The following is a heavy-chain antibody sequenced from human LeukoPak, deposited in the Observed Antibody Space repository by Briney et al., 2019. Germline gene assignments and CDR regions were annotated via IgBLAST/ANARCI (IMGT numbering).Heavy chain of an antibody. D-gene: IGHD1-1*01. CDR1: DFPFSGSA. J-gene: IGHJ6*02. V-gene: IGHV3-73*01. Sequence: GGSLTLSCAASDFPFSGSALHWVRQASGRGLQWIGRIRSKTNNYTTTYIASVRGRFTISRDDSKNTTFLQMISLKTEDTAIYYCTSRGTARSRGMDVWGQGTAVTVSS. CDR2: IRSKTNNYTT. CDR3: TSRGTARSRGMDV.